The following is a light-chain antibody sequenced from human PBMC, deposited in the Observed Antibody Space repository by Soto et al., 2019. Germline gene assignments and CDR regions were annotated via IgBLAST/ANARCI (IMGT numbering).Light chain of an antibody. CDR1: SSDVGSYNL. J-gene: IGLJ2*01. Sequence: QSALTQPASVSGSPGQSITISCTGTSSDVGSYNLVSWYQQHPGKAPKLMIYEGSKRPSGVSNRFSGSKSGNTASLTISGLQADDEADYYCCSYAGSSTFLVFGGGTKLTVL. V-gene: IGLV2-23*03. CDR2: EGS. CDR3: CSYAGSSTFLV.